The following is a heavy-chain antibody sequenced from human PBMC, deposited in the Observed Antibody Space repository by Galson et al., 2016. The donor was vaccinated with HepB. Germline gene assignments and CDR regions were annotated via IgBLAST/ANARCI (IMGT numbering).Heavy chain of an antibody. CDR1: GFTFRSYA. Sequence: SLRLSCAASGFTFRSYAMNWVRQAPGKGLEWVSSISSSSTYIYYADSVKGRFTISRDNAKNSLYLQRNSLRAEDTAVYYCARADSVFDYWGQGTLVTVSS. D-gene: IGHD2-15*01. V-gene: IGHV3-21*01. J-gene: IGHJ4*02. CDR3: ARADSVFDY. CDR2: ISSSSTYI.